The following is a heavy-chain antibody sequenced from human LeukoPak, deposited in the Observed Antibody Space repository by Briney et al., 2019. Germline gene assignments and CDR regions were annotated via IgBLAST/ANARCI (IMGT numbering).Heavy chain of an antibody. CDR3: THYYDGSGYYGAFDS. J-gene: IGHJ3*02. CDR2: IRSKAKSYAT. V-gene: IGHV3-73*01. Sequence: GGSLKLSCAASEFTFSDSAVHWVRQASGKGLEWVGRIRSKAKSYATAYAASVKGRFTISGDDSETTAYLQMNSLKTEDTAVYYCTHYYDGSGYYGAFDSWGQGTMVTVSS. D-gene: IGHD3-22*01. CDR1: EFTFSDSA.